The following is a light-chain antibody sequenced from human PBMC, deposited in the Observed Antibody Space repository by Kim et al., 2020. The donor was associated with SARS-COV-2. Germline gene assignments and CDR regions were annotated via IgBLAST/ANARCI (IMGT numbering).Light chain of an antibody. V-gene: IGLV2-11*01. J-gene: IGLJ3*02. CDR3: CSYAGSYTFWV. CDR2: DVS. CDR1: SSDVGGYNY. Sequence: QSALTQTRSVSGSPGQSVTISCTGTSSDVGGYNYVSWYQQHPGKSPKLMIYDVSKRPSGVPDRFSGSKSGNTASLTISGLQAEDEADYYCCSYAGSYTFWVFGGGTKLTFL.